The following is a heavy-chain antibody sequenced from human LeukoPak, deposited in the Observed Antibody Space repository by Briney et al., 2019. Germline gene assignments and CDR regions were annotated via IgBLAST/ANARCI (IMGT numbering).Heavy chain of an antibody. J-gene: IGHJ6*02. Sequence: GGSLRLSCAASGFTFSSYSMNWVRQAPGKGLEWVSYISSSSSTIYYADSVKGRFTISRDNAKNSLYLQMNSLRAEDTAVYYCARAPIVVVPAADNRTYYYYYYGMDVWGQGTTVTVSS. CDR1: GFTFSSYS. CDR2: ISSSSSTI. V-gene: IGHV3-48*01. D-gene: IGHD2-2*01. CDR3: ARAPIVVVPAADNRTYYYYYYGMDV.